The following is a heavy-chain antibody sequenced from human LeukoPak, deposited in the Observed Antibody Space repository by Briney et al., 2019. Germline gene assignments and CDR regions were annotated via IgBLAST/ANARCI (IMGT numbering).Heavy chain of an antibody. D-gene: IGHD2-2*01. CDR3: ARGYHSFDI. Sequence: GGSLRLSCAGSGFSFSNNCMDWVRQAPGKGLEWVGRSRIKADSYITQYAASVKGRFTISRDDSKNSLYLQMNSLKTEDTAVYYCARGYHSFDIWGHGKMVTVSS. CDR1: GFSFSNNC. V-gene: IGHV3-72*01. J-gene: IGHJ3*02. CDR2: SRIKADSYIT.